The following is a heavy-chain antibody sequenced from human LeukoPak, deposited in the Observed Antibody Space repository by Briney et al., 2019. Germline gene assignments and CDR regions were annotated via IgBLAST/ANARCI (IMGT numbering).Heavy chain of an antibody. CDR2: INPNSGGT. Sequence: ASVTVSCPASGYTFTGNYIHWVRQAPGQGLDWMAWINPNSGGTNYAPKFQGRVTMTRDTSIRTAYMELTRLRSDDTAVYYCARGYSSGWYYFDHWGQGTLVTVSS. CDR1: GYTFTGNY. CDR3: ARGYSSGWYYFDH. J-gene: IGHJ4*02. V-gene: IGHV1-2*02. D-gene: IGHD6-19*01.